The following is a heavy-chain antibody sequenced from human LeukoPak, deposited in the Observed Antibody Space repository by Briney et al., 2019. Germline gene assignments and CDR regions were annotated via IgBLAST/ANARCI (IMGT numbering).Heavy chain of an antibody. D-gene: IGHD6-13*01. CDR1: GGSISSYY. Sequence: SETLSLTCTVSGGSISSYYGSWIRQPPGEGLEWVGYIYYSGSTNYHTSLKRRVTISVDTSKNQFSLKPSPVTAAETAVYYGARSSSSWYGYWGQGTLVTVSS. V-gene: IGHV4-59*01. J-gene: IGHJ4*02. CDR3: ARSSSSWYGY. CDR2: IYYSGST.